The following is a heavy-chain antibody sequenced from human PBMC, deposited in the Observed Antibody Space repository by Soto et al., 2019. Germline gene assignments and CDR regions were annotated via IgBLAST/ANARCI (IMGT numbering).Heavy chain of an antibody. CDR3: AIVDVPLAPEIRGAFDD. D-gene: IGHD2-2*03. Sequence: QVQLVQSGAEVKRPGSSINISCKASGGTFSIYTVSWVRQAPGQGLEWMGRFIPMIGTANYAQNFQGRVTLSADTSATTAYMELSSLTHQDTALYYCAIVDVPLAPEIRGAFDDWGQGVAVTVSP. V-gene: IGHV1-69*08. CDR1: GGTFSIYT. CDR2: FIPMIGTA. J-gene: IGHJ3*01.